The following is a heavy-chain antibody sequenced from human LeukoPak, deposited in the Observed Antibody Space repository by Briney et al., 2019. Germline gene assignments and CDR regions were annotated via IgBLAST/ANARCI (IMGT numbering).Heavy chain of an antibody. V-gene: IGHV3-23*01. D-gene: IGHD1-1*01. CDR2: ISGSDSSA. CDR1: GFTFTSSA. J-gene: IGHJ4*02. Sequence: GGSLRLSCAASGFTFTSSAMSWVRQVPGKGLEWVSTISGSDSSASYADSVKGRFTLSRDDSRNTVYLQLNNLRVEDTAIYYCAKANWVSNADAVWWGQGTQVTVSS. CDR3: AKANWVSNADAVW.